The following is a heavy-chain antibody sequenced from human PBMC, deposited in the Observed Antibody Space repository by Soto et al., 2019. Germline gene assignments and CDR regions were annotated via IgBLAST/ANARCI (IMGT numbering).Heavy chain of an antibody. CDR2: IDWDDDK. CDR3: ARIRRSSGPEDWFDP. Sequence: SGPTLVNPTQTLTLTCTFSGFSLSTSGMCVSWIRQPPGKALEWLALIDWDDDKYYSTSLKTRLTISKDTSKNQVVLTMTNMDPVDTATYYCARIRRSSGPEDWFDPWGQGTRVTVSS. CDR1: GFSLSTSGMC. J-gene: IGHJ5*02. V-gene: IGHV2-70*01. D-gene: IGHD6-19*01.